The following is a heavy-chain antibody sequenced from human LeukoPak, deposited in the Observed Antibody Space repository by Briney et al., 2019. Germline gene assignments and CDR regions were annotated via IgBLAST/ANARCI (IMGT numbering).Heavy chain of an antibody. CDR2: IYYSGSS. CDR3: ARVPRSYYYYYYMDV. CDR1: GGSISGYH. J-gene: IGHJ6*03. Sequence: SETLSLTCTVSGGSISGYHWSWIRQPPGKGLEWLGYIYYSGSSNYNPSLKSRVTMSADTSKNQFSLKLSSVTAADTAVYYCARVPRSYYYYYYMDVWGKGTTVTVSS. V-gene: IGHV4-59*01.